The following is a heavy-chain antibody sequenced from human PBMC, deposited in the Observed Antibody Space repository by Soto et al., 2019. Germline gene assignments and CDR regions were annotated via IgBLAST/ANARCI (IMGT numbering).Heavy chain of an antibody. CDR3: AKQALGYCSGGSCYSRSGGYYYYGMDV. CDR1: GGSISSGSFY. D-gene: IGHD2-15*01. J-gene: IGHJ6*02. Sequence: SETLSLTCTVSGGSISSGSFYWGWIRQPPGKGLEWIGCIYYSGSTYYNPSLKSRVTISVDTSKNQFSLKLSSVTAADTAVYYCAKQALGYCSGGSCYSRSGGYYYYGMDVWGQGTTVTVSS. CDR2: IYYSGST. V-gene: IGHV4-39*01.